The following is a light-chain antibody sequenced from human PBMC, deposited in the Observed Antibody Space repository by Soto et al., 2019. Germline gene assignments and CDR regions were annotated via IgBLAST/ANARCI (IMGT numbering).Light chain of an antibody. CDR1: QSILFSSNNKNY. CDR2: WAS. CDR3: QQYYSTPVT. J-gene: IGKJ4*01. V-gene: IGKV4-1*01. Sequence: DIVMTQSPDSLAVSLGERATINCKSSQSILFSSNNKNYLTWYQQKPGQPPKPLIYWASTRESGVPDRFSGSGSGTDFTLTISSLQAEDVAVYYCQQYYSTPVTFGGGPRWRSN.